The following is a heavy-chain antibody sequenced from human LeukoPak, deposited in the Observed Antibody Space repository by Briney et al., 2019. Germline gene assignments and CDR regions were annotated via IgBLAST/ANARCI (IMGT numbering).Heavy chain of an antibody. CDR2: IIPIFGTA. V-gene: IGHV1-69*13. D-gene: IGHD3-9*01. CDR1: GGTFSSYA. J-gene: IGHJ6*02. Sequence: SVKVSCKASGGTFSSYAISWVRQAPGQGLEWMGGIIPIFGTANYAQKFQGRVTITADESTSTAYMELSSLRSEDTAVYYCARSPYYDILTGYTNYYYYYGMDVWGQGTTVTVSS. CDR3: ARSPYYDILTGYTNYYYYYGMDV.